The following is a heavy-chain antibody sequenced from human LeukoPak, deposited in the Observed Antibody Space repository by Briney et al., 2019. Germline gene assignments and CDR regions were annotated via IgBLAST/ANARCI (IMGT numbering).Heavy chain of an antibody. D-gene: IGHD6-19*01. V-gene: IGHV3-23*01. CDR3: TRGAVAGLYYYYYMDV. J-gene: IGHJ6*03. CDR2: ISGSGGST. CDR1: GFTFSSYA. Sequence: GGSLRLSCAASGFTFSSYAMSWVRQAPGKGLEWVSAISGSGGSTYYADSVKGRFTISRDSSKNTLYLQMNSLRAEDTAVYYCTRGAVAGLYYYYYMDVWGKGTTVTVSS.